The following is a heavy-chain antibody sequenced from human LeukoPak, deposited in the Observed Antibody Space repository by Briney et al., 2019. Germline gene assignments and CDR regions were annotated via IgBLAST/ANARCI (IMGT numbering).Heavy chain of an antibody. CDR2: ISGSGGST. CDR1: GFTFTTSA. CDR3: AKRDSKSYPFDS. J-gene: IGHJ5*01. D-gene: IGHD3-10*01. V-gene: IGHV3-23*01. Sequence: PGGSLRLSCAASGFTFTTSAMSRVRQAPGKGLEWVSTISGSGGSTYYADSVKGRFTISRDTSKSTLYLQMNSLRAEDTAVYYCAKRDSKSYPFDSWGQGTLVTVSS.